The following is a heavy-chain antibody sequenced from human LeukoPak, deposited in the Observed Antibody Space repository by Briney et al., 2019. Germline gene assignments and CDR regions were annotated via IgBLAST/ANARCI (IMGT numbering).Heavy chain of an antibody. CDR2: IRSKANSYAT. J-gene: IGHJ4*02. V-gene: IGHV3-73*01. CDR1: GLTFSGSA. CDR3: TSQRIVGAYDY. D-gene: IGHD1-26*01. Sequence: GGSLRLSCAASGLTFSGSAMHWVRQASGKGLEWVGRIRSKANSYATAYAASVKGRFTISRDDSKNTAYLQMNSLKTEDTAVYYCTSQRIVGAYDYWGQGTLVTVSS.